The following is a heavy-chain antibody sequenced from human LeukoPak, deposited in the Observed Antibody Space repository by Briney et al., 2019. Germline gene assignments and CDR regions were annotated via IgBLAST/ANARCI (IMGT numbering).Heavy chain of an antibody. CDR3: ARGPHRQLGFDY. CDR1: GYTFTSYG. Sequence: ASVKVSCKASGYTFTSYGISWVRQAPGQGLEWMGRINPNSGGTNYAQKFQGWVTMTRDTSISTAYMELSRLRSDDTAVYYCARGPHRQLGFDYWGQGTLVTVSS. V-gene: IGHV1-2*04. D-gene: IGHD6-6*01. CDR2: INPNSGGT. J-gene: IGHJ4*02.